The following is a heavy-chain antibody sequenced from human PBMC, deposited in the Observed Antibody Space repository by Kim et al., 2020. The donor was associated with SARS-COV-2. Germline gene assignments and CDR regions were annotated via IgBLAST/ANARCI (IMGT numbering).Heavy chain of an antibody. Sequence: ASVKVSCKASGYTFTSYAMHWVRQAPGQRLEWMGWINAGNGNTKYSQKFQGRVTITRDTSASTAYMELSSLRSEDTAVYYCARDWLVDTAMAYGYWGQGTLVTVSS. J-gene: IGHJ4*02. CDR3: ARDWLVDTAMAYGY. V-gene: IGHV1-3*01. CDR2: INAGNGNT. D-gene: IGHD5-18*01. CDR1: GYTFTSYA.